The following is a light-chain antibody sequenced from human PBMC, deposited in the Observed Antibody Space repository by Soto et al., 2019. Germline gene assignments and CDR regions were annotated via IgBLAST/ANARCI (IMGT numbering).Light chain of an antibody. V-gene: IGLV2-8*01. CDR1: SSDVGTYNH. CDR3: SSYADNNNYV. CDR2: EVS. Sequence: QSAPTQPPSASRSPGQSVTISCSGTSSDVGTYNHVSWYQQHPGKAPKLMIYEVSRRPSGVPDRFSGSKSGNTASLTVSGLQAEDETDYYCSSYADNNNYVFGTGTKLTVL. J-gene: IGLJ1*01.